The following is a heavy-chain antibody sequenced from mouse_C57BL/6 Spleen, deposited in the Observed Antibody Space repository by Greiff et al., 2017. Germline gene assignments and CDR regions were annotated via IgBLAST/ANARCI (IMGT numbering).Heavy chain of an antibody. V-gene: IGHV1-72*01. J-gene: IGHJ3*01. CDR3: ARSANATGVGQFAY. D-gene: IGHD1-1*01. CDR1: GYTFTSYW. CDR2: IDPNSGGT. Sequence: VQLQQSGAELVKPGASVKLSCKASGYTFTSYWMHWVKQRPGRGLEWIGRIDPNSGGTKYNEKFKSKATLTVDTSSSTAYMQLSSLTSEDSAVYYCARSANATGVGQFAYWGQGTLVTVSA.